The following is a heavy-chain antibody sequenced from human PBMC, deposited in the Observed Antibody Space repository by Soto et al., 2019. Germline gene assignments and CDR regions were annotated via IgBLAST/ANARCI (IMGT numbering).Heavy chain of an antibody. CDR1: GGAIGSHY. CDR3: ARKVGYSSSYNXFDP. CDR2: IYTSGST. V-gene: IGHV4-4*07. Sequence: TETPAQTCTVAGGAIGSHYWSWIREPAGKGLEWIGRIYTSGSTNYNPSLKSRVTMSVDTSKNQFSLKLSSVTAADTAVYYCARKVGYSSSYNXFDPWGQGTLVTVS. D-gene: IGHD6-13*01. J-gene: IGHJ5*02.